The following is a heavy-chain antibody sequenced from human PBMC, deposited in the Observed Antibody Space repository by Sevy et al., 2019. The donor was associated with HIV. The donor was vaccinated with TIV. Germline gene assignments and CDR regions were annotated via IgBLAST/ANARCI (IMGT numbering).Heavy chain of an antibody. D-gene: IGHD3-22*01. CDR1: GFTFSSYS. CDR2: ISSSSSTI. V-gene: IGHV3-48*02. Sequence: GGSLRLSCAASGFTFSSYSMNWVRQAPGKGLEWVSYISSSSSTIYYADSVKGRFTISRDNAKNSLYLQMNSLRDEDTAVYYCVRDGDSSGYYGMDVWGQGTTVTVSS. J-gene: IGHJ6*02. CDR3: VRDGDSSGYYGMDV.